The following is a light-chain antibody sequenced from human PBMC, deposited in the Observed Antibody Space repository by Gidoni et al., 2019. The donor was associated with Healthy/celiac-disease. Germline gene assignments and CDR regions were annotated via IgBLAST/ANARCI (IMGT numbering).Light chain of an antibody. CDR2: AAS. J-gene: IGKJ2*01. Sequence: ASVGDRVTITCRASQSISSYLNWYQQKPGKAPKLLIYAASSLQSGVPSRFSGSGSGTDFTLTISSLQPEDFATYYCQQSYSTPRTFGQGTKLEIK. V-gene: IGKV1-39*01. CDR3: QQSYSTPRT. CDR1: QSISSY.